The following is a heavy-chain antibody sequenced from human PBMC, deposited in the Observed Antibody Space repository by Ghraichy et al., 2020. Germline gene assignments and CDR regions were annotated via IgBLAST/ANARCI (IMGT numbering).Heavy chain of an antibody. CDR1: GFTFSSYA. D-gene: IGHD3-10*01. CDR3: ASSLLWFGELYY. CDR2: ISYDGSNK. J-gene: IGHJ4*02. Sequence: GSLRLCCAASGFTFSSYAMHWVRQAPGKGLEWVAVISYDGSNKYYADSVKGRFTISRDNSKNTLYLQMNSLRAEDTAVYYCASSLLWFGELYYWGQGTLVTVSS. V-gene: IGHV3-30-3*01.